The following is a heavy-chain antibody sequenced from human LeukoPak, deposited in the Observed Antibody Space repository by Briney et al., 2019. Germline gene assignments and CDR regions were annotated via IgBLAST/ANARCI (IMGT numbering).Heavy chain of an antibody. J-gene: IGHJ3*02. Sequence: GESLKISCKGSGYSFTSYWIGWVRQMPGKDLEWMGIIYPGDSDTRYSPSFQGQVTISADKSISTAYLQWSSLKASDTAMYYCARTEETVAGTIDAFDIWGQGTMVTVSS. CDR1: GYSFTSYW. CDR2: IYPGDSDT. D-gene: IGHD6-19*01. CDR3: ARTEETVAGTIDAFDI. V-gene: IGHV5-51*01.